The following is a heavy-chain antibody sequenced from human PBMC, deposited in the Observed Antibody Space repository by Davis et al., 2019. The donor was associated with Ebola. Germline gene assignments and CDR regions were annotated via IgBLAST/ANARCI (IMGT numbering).Heavy chain of an antibody. CDR1: GGSMSSYY. V-gene: IGHV4-59*01. Sequence: MPSETLSLTCTVSGGSMSSYYWSWIRQPPGKGLEWIGYIYYSGCTNYNPSLKSRVTISVDTSKNQFSLKLSSVTAADTAVYYCARDEITARRDYYYYYGMDVWGQGTTVTVSS. CDR2: IYYSGCT. CDR3: ARDEITARRDYYYYYGMDV. D-gene: IGHD6-6*01. J-gene: IGHJ6*02.